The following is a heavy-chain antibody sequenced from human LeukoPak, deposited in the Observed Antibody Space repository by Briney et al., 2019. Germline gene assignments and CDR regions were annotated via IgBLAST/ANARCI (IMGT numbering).Heavy chain of an antibody. Sequence: PSETLSLTCTVSGGSISSYYWSWIRQPPGQGLEWIGYIYYSGSTNYNPSLKSRVTISVDTSKNQFSLKLSSVTAADTAVYYCARGLKSMITCGGVDWFDPWGQGTLVTVSS. J-gene: IGHJ5*02. D-gene: IGHD3-16*01. CDR3: ARGLKSMITCGGVDWFDP. V-gene: IGHV4-59*01. CDR1: GGSISSYY. CDR2: IYYSGST.